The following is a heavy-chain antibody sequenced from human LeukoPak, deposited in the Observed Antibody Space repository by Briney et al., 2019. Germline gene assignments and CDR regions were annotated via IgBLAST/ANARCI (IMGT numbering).Heavy chain of an antibody. D-gene: IGHD6-19*01. CDR1: GFTFSSYA. CDR3: AKVPRSSGWFSFDY. Sequence: GGSLRLSCAASGFTFSSYAMHWVRQAPGKGLEWVAVISYDGSNKYYADSVKGRFTISRDNSKNTLYLQMNSLRAEDTAVYYCAKVPRSSGWFSFDYWGQGTLVTVSS. J-gene: IGHJ4*02. CDR2: ISYDGSNK. V-gene: IGHV3-30*04.